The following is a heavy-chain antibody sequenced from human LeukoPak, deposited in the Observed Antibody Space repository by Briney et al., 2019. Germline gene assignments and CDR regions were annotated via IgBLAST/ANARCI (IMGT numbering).Heavy chain of an antibody. CDR2: IYYSGST. D-gene: IGHD6-13*01. Sequence: SETLSLTCTVSGGSISSSSYYWGWIRQPPGKGLEWIGSIYYSGSTYYNPSLKSRVTISVDTSKNQFSLKLSSVTAADTAVYYCASHSSSWSRGPDYWGQGTLVTVSS. CDR3: ASHSSSWSRGPDY. V-gene: IGHV4-39*01. J-gene: IGHJ4*02. CDR1: GGSISSSSYY.